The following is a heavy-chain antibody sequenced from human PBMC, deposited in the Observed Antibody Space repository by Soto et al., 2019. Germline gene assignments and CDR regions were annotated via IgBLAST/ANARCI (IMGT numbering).Heavy chain of an antibody. CDR3: AKGLSVYDSSPNDY. D-gene: IGHD3-22*01. V-gene: IGHV3-23*01. J-gene: IGHJ4*02. CDR2: ISGSGGST. Sequence: GGSLRLSCAASGFTFSSYAMSWVRQAPGKGLEWVSAISGSGGSTYYADSVKGRFTISRDNSKNTLYLQMNSLRAEDTAVYYCAKGLSVYDSSPNDYWGQGTLVTVSS. CDR1: GFTFSSYA.